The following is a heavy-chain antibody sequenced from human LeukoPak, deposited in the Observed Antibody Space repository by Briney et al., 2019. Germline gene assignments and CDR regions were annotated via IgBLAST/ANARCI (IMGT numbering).Heavy chain of an antibody. D-gene: IGHD3-3*02. CDR1: GFTVSVYY. CDR2: IYSGGDT. J-gene: IGHJ3*02. CDR3: ARSLLGTPGAFDI. V-gene: IGHV3-53*01. Sequence: GGSLRLSCAASGFTVSVYYMSWVRQAPGKGLEWVSLIYSGGDTYYAGSVKGRFTISRDNSKNTLYLQLNSLRAEDTALYYCARSLLGTPGAFDIWGRGTMVTVSS.